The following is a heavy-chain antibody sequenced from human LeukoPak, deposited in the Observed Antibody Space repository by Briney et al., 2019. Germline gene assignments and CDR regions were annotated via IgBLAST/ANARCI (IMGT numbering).Heavy chain of an antibody. CDR3: TRVRRSYYFDY. CDR1: GGSFSGYY. D-gene: IGHD1-26*01. Sequence: PSETLSLTCAVYGGSFSGYYWSWIRQPPGKGLEWIGEINHSGSTNYNPSLKSRVTISVDTSKNQFSLKLSSVTAADTAMYYCTRVRRSYYFDYWGQGTLVTVSS. CDR2: INHSGST. V-gene: IGHV4-34*01. J-gene: IGHJ4*02.